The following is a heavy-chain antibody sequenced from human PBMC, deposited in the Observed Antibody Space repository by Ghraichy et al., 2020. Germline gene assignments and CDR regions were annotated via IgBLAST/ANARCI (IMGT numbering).Heavy chain of an antibody. V-gene: IGHV4-39*01. CDR1: GGSISSSSYY. D-gene: IGHD1-26*01. CDR2: IYYSGST. J-gene: IGHJ5*02. CDR3: ARPNWEDSKWFDP. Sequence: SETLSLTCTVSGGSISSSSYYWGWIRQPPGKGLEWIGSIYYSGSTYYNPSLKSRVTISVDTSKNQFSLKLSSVTAADTAVYYCARPNWEDSKWFDPWGQGTLVTVSS.